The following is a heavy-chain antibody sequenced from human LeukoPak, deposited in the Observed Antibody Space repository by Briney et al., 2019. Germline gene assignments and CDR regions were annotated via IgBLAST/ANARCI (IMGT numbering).Heavy chain of an antibody. D-gene: IGHD2-2*02. V-gene: IGHV4-34*01. Sequence: SETLSLTCAVYGVSFSGYYWSWIRQPPGKGLEWIGEINHSGSTNYNPSPKRRVTISVDTSKNQFSLKLSSVTAADTAVYYCASSRCSSSCYRWFDPGGQGTLVTVSS. CDR1: GVSFSGYY. CDR2: INHSGST. CDR3: ASSRCSSSCYRWFDP. J-gene: IGHJ5*02.